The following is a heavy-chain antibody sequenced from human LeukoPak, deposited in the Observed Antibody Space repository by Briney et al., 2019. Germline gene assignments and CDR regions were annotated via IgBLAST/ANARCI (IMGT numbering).Heavy chain of an antibody. D-gene: IGHD5-18*01. V-gene: IGHV3-48*04. CDR2: ISSSGSTI. J-gene: IGHJ4*02. CDR1: GFTFSSYA. Sequence: GGSLRLSCAASGFTFSSYAMSWVRQAPGKGLEWVSYISSSGSTIYYADSVKGRFTISRDNAKNSLYLQMNSLRAEDTAVYYCARDDRWIRGSSDFDYWGQGTLVTVSS. CDR3: ARDDRWIRGSSDFDY.